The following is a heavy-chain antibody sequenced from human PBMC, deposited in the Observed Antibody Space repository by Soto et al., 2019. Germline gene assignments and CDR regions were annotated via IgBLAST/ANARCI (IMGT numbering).Heavy chain of an antibody. J-gene: IGHJ4*02. V-gene: IGHV4-31*03. CDR1: GGSIRSGGYY. Sequence: QVQLQESGPGLVKPSQTLSLTCTVSGGSIRSGGYYWSWIGQHPGKGLAWIGYIYYRGSTYYNPSHKSRVTISVDTSKNQFSLKLSSVTAADTAVYYCARSDGDWRVVVFDYWGQGTLVTVSS. CDR2: IYYRGST. D-gene: IGHD2-15*01. CDR3: ARSDGDWRVVVFDY.